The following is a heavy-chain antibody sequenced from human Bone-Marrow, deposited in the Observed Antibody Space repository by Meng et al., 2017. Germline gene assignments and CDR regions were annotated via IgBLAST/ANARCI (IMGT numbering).Heavy chain of an antibody. D-gene: IGHD4-11*01. J-gene: IGHJ4*02. CDR3: ARGPTTMAHDFDY. CDR2: INHSGST. Sequence: LVKPSTTLSSSCGVAGGSVSDYYWSWIRQPPGKGLEWIGEINHSGSTNSNPSLESRATISVDTSQNNLSLKLSSVTAADSAVYYCARGPTTMAHDFDYWGQGTLVTVSS. CDR1: GGSVSDYY. V-gene: IGHV4-34*01.